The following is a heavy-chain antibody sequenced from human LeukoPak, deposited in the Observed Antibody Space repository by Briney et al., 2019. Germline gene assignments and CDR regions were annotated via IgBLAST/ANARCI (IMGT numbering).Heavy chain of an antibody. Sequence: GASVKVSCKASGYTFTGYYMQWVRQAPGQGLEWRGWINPNSGGTNYAQTFQGRVTMTRDTSISTAYMELSRLRSDDTAVYYCARDRQREYITKTPLGYWGQGTLVTVSS. J-gene: IGHJ4*02. CDR1: GYTFTGYY. D-gene: IGHD3-10*01. CDR3: ARDRQREYITKTPLGY. V-gene: IGHV1-2*02. CDR2: INPNSGGT.